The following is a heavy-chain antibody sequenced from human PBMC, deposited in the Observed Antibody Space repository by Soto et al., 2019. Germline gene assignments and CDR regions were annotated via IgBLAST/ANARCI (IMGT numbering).Heavy chain of an antibody. Sequence: EVQLLESGGGLVQPGGSLRLSCAASGFTFSSYGMTWVRQAPGKGLEWVSAISNGGGSTYYADSVKGRFTVSRDNSRNTLYLQMSSLRADDTAVYYCAKQVGSSGFYEDYLGQGTMVTVSS. J-gene: IGHJ4*02. CDR3: AKQVGSSGFYEDY. CDR1: GFTFSSYG. CDR2: ISNGGGST. V-gene: IGHV3-23*01. D-gene: IGHD6-19*01.